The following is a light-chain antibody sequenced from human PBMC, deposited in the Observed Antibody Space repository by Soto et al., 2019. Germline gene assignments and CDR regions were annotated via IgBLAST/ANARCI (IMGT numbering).Light chain of an antibody. Sequence: QPVLTQSPSASASLGASVKLTCTLSSGHSSYAIAWHQQQPEKGPRYLVRLNSDGSHSNGDGIPDRFSGSSSGAERYLTISSLRSEDEADYYCQTWDTGIVVFGGGTKLTVL. J-gene: IGLJ2*01. CDR1: SGHSSYA. CDR3: QTWDTGIVV. V-gene: IGLV4-69*01. CDR2: LNSDGSH.